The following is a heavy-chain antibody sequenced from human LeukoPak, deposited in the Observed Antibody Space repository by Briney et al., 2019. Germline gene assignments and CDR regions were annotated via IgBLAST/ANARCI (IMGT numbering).Heavy chain of an antibody. Sequence: GGSLRLSCAASGFTFSSYAMSWVRQAPGKGLEWVSAISGSGGSTYYADSVKGRFTISRDNSKNTLYLQMNSQRAEDTAVSYCANLQWSIGFDAFDIWGQGTMVTASS. D-gene: IGHD2-15*01. V-gene: IGHV3-23*01. CDR3: ANLQWSIGFDAFDI. J-gene: IGHJ3*02. CDR2: ISGSGGST. CDR1: GFTFSSYA.